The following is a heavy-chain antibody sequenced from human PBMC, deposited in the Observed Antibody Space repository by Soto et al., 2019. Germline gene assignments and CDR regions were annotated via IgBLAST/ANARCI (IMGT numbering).Heavy chain of an antibody. CDR1: GGSISSGGYS. V-gene: IGHV4-30-2*01. CDR3: ARKLWDWYFDL. J-gene: IGHJ2*01. D-gene: IGHD3-16*01. CDR2: IYHSGST. Sequence: SETLSLTCAVSGGSISSGGYSWSWIRQPPGKGLEWIGYIYHSGSTYYNPSLKSRVTISVDRSKNQFSLKLSSATAADTAVYYCARKLWDWYFDLWGRGTLVTVSS.